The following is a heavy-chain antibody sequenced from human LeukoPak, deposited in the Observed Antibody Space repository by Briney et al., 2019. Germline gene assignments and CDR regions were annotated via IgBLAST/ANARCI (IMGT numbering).Heavy chain of an antibody. J-gene: IGHJ4*02. V-gene: IGHV3-43*01. CDR1: GFKFDDYT. CDR2: VSWNSDHT. CDR3: AKDFQGIVGATQIDF. Sequence: GGTLRLSCAASGFKFDDYTMHWVRRPPGKGLEWVSLVSWNSDHTSYADSVKGRFTISRDNSKNSLYLEMSSLRIEDTAFYYCAKDFQGIVGATQIDFWGQGTLVTVSS. D-gene: IGHD1-26*01.